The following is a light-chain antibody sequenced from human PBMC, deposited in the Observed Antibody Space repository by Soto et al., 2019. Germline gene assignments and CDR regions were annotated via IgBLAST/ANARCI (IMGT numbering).Light chain of an antibody. CDR3: QQRINWPLFT. V-gene: IGKV3-11*01. J-gene: IGKJ3*01. Sequence: EIVLTQSPATLSLSPGERATLSCRASQSVGSSLVWYQQKPGQAPRLLIYDASNRATGTPARFSGSGSGTDFTLTISSLGPEDFAVYYCQQRINWPLFTFGPGTKVDIK. CDR1: QSVGSS. CDR2: DAS.